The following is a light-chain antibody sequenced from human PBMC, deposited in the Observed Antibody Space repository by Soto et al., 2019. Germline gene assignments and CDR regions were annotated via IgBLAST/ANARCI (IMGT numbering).Light chain of an antibody. Sequence: EIVMTQSPATLSVSPGERATVSCRASQSVSSGLAWYQQKPGQAPRLLIYGVSTRATGIPARFSGRGSGTEFTLTISSLQSEDFAVYYCQQYHKWPLTFGGGTNVEIK. CDR3: QQYHKWPLT. V-gene: IGKV3-15*01. CDR1: QSVSSG. CDR2: GVS. J-gene: IGKJ4*01.